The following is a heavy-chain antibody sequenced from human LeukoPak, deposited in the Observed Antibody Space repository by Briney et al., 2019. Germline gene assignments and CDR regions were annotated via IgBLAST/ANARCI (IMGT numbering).Heavy chain of an antibody. CDR1: GYSISSGYY. J-gene: IGHJ4*02. CDR2: IYHSGST. V-gene: IGHV4-38-2*01. D-gene: IGHD2-15*01. CDR3: ASYCSGGSGWCY. Sequence: SETLSLTCAVSGYSISSGYYWGWIRQPPGKGLEWIGSIYHSGSTYYNPSLKSRVTISLDTSKNQFSLKLSSVTAADTAVYYCASYCSGGSGWCYWGQGTLVTVSS.